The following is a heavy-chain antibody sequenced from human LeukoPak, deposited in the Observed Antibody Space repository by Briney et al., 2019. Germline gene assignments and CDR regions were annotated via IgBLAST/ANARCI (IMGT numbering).Heavy chain of an antibody. CDR3: ARIRGYYCDY. V-gene: IGHV3-48*03. Sequence: PGGSLRLSCAASGFTFSSYAMHWVRQAPGKGLEWISYISSSGDTKNYADSVKGRFTISRDNAKNSLYLQTNSLRGEDAAIYYCARIRGYYCDYWGQGTLVTVSS. J-gene: IGHJ4*02. CDR1: GFTFSSYA. CDR2: ISSSGDTK.